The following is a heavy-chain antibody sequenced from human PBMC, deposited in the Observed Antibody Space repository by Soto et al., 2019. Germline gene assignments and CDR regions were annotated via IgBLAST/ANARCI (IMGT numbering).Heavy chain of an antibody. V-gene: IGHV3-23*01. J-gene: IGHJ4*02. CDR2: ISGSGGST. D-gene: IGHD3-22*01. Sequence: GGSLRLSCAASGFTFSSYAMSWVRQATGKGLEWVSAISGSGGSTYYADSVKGRFTISRDNSKNTLYLQMNSLRAEDTAVYYCAKDISETMIVVVITSIDYWGQGTLVTVSS. CDR3: AKDISETMIVVVITSIDY. CDR1: GFTFSSYA.